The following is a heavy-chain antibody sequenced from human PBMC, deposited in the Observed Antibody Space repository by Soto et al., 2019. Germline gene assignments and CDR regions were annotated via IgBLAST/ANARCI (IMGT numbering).Heavy chain of an antibody. V-gene: IGHV4-59*08. D-gene: IGHD3-22*01. CDR1: GGSISTYY. Sequence: SETLSLTCTVSGGSISTYYWSWIRQPPGKGLEWIGYIYYTGTTTYNPSFKSRLTISADSSKNQFSLKLTSVTAADTAVYYCARLGGFYQSLDSWGQGALVTVS. CDR2: IYYTGTT. CDR3: ARLGGFYQSLDS. J-gene: IGHJ5*01.